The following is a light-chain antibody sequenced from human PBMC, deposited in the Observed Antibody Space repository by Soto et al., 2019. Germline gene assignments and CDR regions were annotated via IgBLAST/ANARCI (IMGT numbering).Light chain of an antibody. Sequence: QSVMTQPPSVSAAPGQKVTISCSGSSSNIGGNSVSWYQQLPGTAPKLLLYDDNKRPSGIPDRFSGSKSGTSATLGITGFQTGDEAEYYCGSWDSSLSADVFGTGTKLTVL. V-gene: IGLV1-51*01. CDR3: GSWDSSLSADV. J-gene: IGLJ1*01. CDR1: SSNIGGNS. CDR2: DDN.